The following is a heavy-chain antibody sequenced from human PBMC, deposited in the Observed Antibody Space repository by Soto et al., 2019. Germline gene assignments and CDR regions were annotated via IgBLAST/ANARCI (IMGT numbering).Heavy chain of an antibody. CDR3: ARPSGSYGDYAWSLKY. CDR1: GYPFTGYS. J-gene: IGHJ4*02. D-gene: IGHD4-17*01. CDR2: ISAYSGDT. Sequence: QVQLVQSGAEVKKPGASVKVSCKASGYPFTGYSVGWVRQAPGQGLEWMGWISAYSGDTYYAQRFQDRLSMTTDASTSTAYMELRSLRFDDTAVYYCARPSGSYGDYAWSLKYWGQGTLVTVSS. V-gene: IGHV1-18*01.